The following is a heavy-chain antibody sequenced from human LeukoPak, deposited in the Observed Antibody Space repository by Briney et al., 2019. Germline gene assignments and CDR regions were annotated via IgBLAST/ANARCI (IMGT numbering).Heavy chain of an antibody. CDR2: ISYDGSNK. CDR1: GFTFSSYA. Sequence: PGGSLRLSCAASGFTFSSYAMHWVRQAPGKGLEWVAVISYDGSNKYYADSVKGRFTISRDNSKNTLYLQMNSLRAEDTAVYYCARGQLRGPFDYWGQGTLVTVSS. CDR3: ARGQLRGPFDY. D-gene: IGHD2-2*01. V-gene: IGHV3-30*04. J-gene: IGHJ4*02.